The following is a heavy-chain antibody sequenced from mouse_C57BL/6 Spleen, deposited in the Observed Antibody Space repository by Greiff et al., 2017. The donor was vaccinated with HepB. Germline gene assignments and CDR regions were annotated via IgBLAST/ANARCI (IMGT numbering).Heavy chain of an antibody. V-gene: IGHV1-59*01. J-gene: IGHJ3*01. CDR1: GYTFTSYW. D-gene: IGHD1-1*01. CDR2: IDPSDSYT. CDR3: ARDYYGSSFY. Sequence: QVQLQQSGAELVRPGTSVKLSCKASGYTFTSYWMHWVKQRPGQGLEWIGVIDPSDSYTNYNQKFKGKATLTVDTSSSTAYMQLSSLTSEDSAVYYCARDYYGSSFYWGQGTLVTVSA.